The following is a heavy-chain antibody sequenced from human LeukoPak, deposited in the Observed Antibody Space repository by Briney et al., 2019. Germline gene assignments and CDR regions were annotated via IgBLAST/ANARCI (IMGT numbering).Heavy chain of an antibody. CDR2: ISGSGGRT. CDR1: GFTFSSYP. D-gene: IGHD2-15*01. J-gene: IGHJ4*02. CDR3: AKGYCSGGSCWTFDY. Sequence: GGSLRLSCAASGFTFSSYPMSWVPQAPGKGLEWVSAISGSGGRTYYADSVKGRFTISRDNSKNTLYLQMNSLRAEDTAAYYCAKGYCSGGSCWTFDYWGQGTLVTVSS. V-gene: IGHV3-23*01.